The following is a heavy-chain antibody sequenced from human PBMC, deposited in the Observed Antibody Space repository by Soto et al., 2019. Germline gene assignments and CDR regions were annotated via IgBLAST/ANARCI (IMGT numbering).Heavy chain of an antibody. Sequence: GGSLRLSCAASGFTFSSYAMSWVRQAPGKGLEWVSAISGSGGSTYYADSVKGRFTISRDNSKNTLYLQMNSLRAEDTAVYYCAKGGYFGVVIIDNYYYMDVWGKGTTVTVSS. V-gene: IGHV3-23*01. CDR2: ISGSGGST. CDR1: GFTFSSYA. J-gene: IGHJ6*03. D-gene: IGHD3-3*01. CDR3: AKGGYFGVVIIDNYYYMDV.